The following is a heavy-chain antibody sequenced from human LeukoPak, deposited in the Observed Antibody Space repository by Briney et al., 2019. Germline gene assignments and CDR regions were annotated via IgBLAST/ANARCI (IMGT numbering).Heavy chain of an antibody. J-gene: IGHJ4*02. D-gene: IGHD3-22*01. CDR3: ARDRHKYNYDSGGYPPY. CDR2: ISSSSSTI. CDR1: GFTFSSYW. V-gene: IGHV3-48*01. Sequence: GGSLRLSCGASGFTFSSYWMHWVRQAPGKGLEWVSYISSSSSTIYYADSVKGRFTISRDNAKNSLYLQMNTLRAEDTAVYYCARDRHKYNYDSGGYPPYWGQGTLVTVSS.